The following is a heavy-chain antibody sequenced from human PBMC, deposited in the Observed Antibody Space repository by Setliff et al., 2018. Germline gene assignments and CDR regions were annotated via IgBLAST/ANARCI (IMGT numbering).Heavy chain of an antibody. CDR2: IIPIFGTA. D-gene: IGHD4-17*01. CDR1: GGTFSSYA. V-gene: IGHV1-69*13. CDR3: ARDSTVTTDYYYYYMDV. Sequence: SVKVSCKASGGTFSSYAISWVRQAPGQGLEWMVGIIPIFGTANYAQKFQGRVTITADESTSTAYMELSSLRSEDTAVYYCARDSTVTTDYYYYYMDVWGKGTTVTVSS. J-gene: IGHJ6*03.